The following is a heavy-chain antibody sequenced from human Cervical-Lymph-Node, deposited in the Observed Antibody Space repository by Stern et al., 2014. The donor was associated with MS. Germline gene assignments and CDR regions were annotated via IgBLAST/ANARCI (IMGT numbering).Heavy chain of an antibody. J-gene: IGHJ6*02. CDR2: INPSGGST. CDR1: GYTFTSYY. D-gene: IGHD6-19*01. CDR3: AREVAGHRLGMMDV. V-gene: IGHV1-46*01. Sequence: VQLLQSGAEVKKPGASVQVSCKASGYTFTSYYMHWVRQAPGQGLEWMGIINPSGGSTSYAQKFQGRVTMTRDTSTSTVYMELRSLRSEDTAVFYCAREVAGHRLGMMDVWGQGTTVTVSS.